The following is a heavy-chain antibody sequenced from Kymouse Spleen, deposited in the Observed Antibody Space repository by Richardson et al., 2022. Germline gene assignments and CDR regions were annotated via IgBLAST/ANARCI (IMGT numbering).Heavy chain of an antibody. CDR3: AKEEQWLVRGYYYYGMDV. Sequence: QVQLVESGGGVVQPGRSLRLSCAASGFTFSSYGMHWVRQAPGKGLEWVAVISYDGSNKYYADSVKGRFTISRDNSKNTLYLQMNSLRAEDTAVYYCAKEEQWLVRGYYYYGMDVWGQGTTVTVSS. J-gene: IGHJ6*02. CDR2: ISYDGSNK. CDR1: GFTFSSYG. V-gene: IGHV3-30*18. D-gene: IGHD6-19*01.